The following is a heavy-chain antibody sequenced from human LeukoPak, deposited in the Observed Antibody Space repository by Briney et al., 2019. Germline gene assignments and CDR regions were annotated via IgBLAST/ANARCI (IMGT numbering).Heavy chain of an antibody. CDR2: IIPILGIA. V-gene: IGHV1-69*04. CDR1: GGTFSSYA. J-gene: IGHJ6*02. CDR3: ARPLYSGSYYNYYGMDV. D-gene: IGHD1-26*01. Sequence: SVKVSCKASGGTFSSYAISWVRQAPGQGLEWMGRIIPILGIANYAQKFQGRVTITADKSTSTAYMEVSSLRSEDTAVYYCARPLYSGSYYNYYGMDVWGQGTTVTVSS.